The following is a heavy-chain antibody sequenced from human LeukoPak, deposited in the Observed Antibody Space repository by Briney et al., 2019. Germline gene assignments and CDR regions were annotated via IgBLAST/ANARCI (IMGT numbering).Heavy chain of an antibody. D-gene: IGHD3-10*01. CDR1: GFTFSSYA. CDR2: ISGSGGST. Sequence: GGSLRLSCAASGFTFSSYAMSWVRQAPGKGLEWVSAISGSGGSTYYADSVKGRFTISRDNSKNTLYLQMNSLRAEDTAVYYCAKGFGELLSVYNWFDPWGQGTLVTVSS. V-gene: IGHV3-23*01. J-gene: IGHJ5*02. CDR3: AKGFGELLSVYNWFDP.